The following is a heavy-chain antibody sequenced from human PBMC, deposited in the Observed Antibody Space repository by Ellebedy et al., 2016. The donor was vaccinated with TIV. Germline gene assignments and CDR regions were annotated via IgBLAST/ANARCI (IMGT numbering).Heavy chain of an antibody. D-gene: IGHD6-13*01. Sequence: MPSETLSLTCTVSGGSITSGGYYWTWIRQQPGKGLEWIGYIFHTGNTYYNPSLKRRSNISVDTSKNQISLKLNSVTAADTAVYYCARVYSSSPGYSDYWGQGTLVTVSS. V-gene: IGHV4-31*03. J-gene: IGHJ4*02. CDR3: ARVYSSSPGYSDY. CDR1: GGSITSGGYY. CDR2: IFHTGNT.